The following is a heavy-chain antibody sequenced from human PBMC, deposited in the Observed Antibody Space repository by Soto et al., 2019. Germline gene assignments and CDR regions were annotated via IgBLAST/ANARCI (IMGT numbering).Heavy chain of an antibody. Sequence: QVTLKESGPVLGKPTETLTLTCTVSGFSLSNARMGVSWIRQPPGKALEWLANIFSNDEKSYSTSLKSRLTIPKDTSKSQVVLTMTNMDPVDPATYYGARIGSSWYSGWFDPLGHGTLVTVSS. J-gene: IGHJ5*02. CDR3: ARIGSSWYSGWFDP. CDR1: GFSLSNARMG. CDR2: IFSNDEK. V-gene: IGHV2-26*01. D-gene: IGHD6-13*01.